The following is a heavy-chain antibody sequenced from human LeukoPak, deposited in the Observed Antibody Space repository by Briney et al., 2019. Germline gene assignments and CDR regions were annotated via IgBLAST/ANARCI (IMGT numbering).Heavy chain of an antibody. D-gene: IGHD2-15*01. J-gene: IGHJ4*02. V-gene: IGHV4-31*03. CDR1: GGSISSGGYY. Sequence: SQTLSLTCTVSGGSISSGGYYWRWIRQHPGKGLEWIGYIYYSGSTYYNPSLKSRVTISVDTSKNQFSLKLSSVTAADTAVYYCARWGGDWLVVASNGYYFDYWGQGTLVTVSS. CDR3: ARWGGDWLVVASNGYYFDY. CDR2: IYYSGST.